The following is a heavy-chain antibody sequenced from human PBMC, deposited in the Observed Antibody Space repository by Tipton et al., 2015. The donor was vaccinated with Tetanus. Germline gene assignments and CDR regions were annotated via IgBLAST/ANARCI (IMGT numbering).Heavy chain of an antibody. CDR3: ARDPSPYYYDSSGYFDY. CDR2: ISAYNGNT. V-gene: IGHV1-18*01. J-gene: IGHJ4*02. Sequence: QVQLVQSGAEVKKPGASVKVSCKASGYTFTSYGISWVRQAPGQGLEWMGWISAYNGNTNYAQKLQGRVTMTTDTSTSTAYMELRSLRSDDTAVYYCARDPSPYYYDSSGYFDYWGQGTLVTVSS. CDR1: GYTFTSYG. D-gene: IGHD3-22*01.